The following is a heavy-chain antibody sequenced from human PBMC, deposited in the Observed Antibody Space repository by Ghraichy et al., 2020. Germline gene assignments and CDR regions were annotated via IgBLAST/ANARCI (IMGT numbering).Heavy chain of an antibody. D-gene: IGHD3-10*01. CDR2: IDWDDDK. J-gene: IGHJ4*02. CDR3: AQTTDANSYYKFDS. CDR1: GSSVDTYGAR. Sequence: SGPTLVKPTETLTVTCTVSGSSVDTYGARVFWIRQPPGTALEWLARIDWDDDKFYNKFLKTRLTISQDTSKNQVVLRMTDVGPADTATYYCAQTTDANSYYKFDSWGPGILVTVSS. V-gene: IGHV2-70*04.